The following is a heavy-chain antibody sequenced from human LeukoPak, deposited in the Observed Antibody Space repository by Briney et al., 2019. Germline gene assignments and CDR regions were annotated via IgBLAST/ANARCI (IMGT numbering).Heavy chain of an antibody. CDR2: IYYSGST. Sequence: PSETLSLTCTVSGGSISSSSYYWGWVRQPPGKGLEWIGSIYYSGSTYYNPSLKSRVTISVDTSKNQFSLKLSSVTAADTAVYYCARHGSDNFWSGYWAEYYMDVWGKGTTVTVPS. D-gene: IGHD3-3*01. CDR1: GGSISSSSYY. J-gene: IGHJ6*03. V-gene: IGHV4-39*01. CDR3: ARHGSDNFWSGYWAEYYMDV.